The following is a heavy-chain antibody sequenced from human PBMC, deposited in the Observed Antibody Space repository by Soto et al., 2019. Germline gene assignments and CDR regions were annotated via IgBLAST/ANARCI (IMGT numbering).Heavy chain of an antibody. J-gene: IGHJ4*02. V-gene: IGHV4-59*08. CDR2: IYYSGST. Sequence: SETLSLTCTVSGGSISSYYWSWIRQPPGKGLEWIGYIYYSGSTNYNPSLKSRVTISVDTSKNQFSLKLSSVTAADTAVYYCARHEGTYYYGSGFSFDYWGQGTLVTVSS. CDR3: ARHEGTYYYGSGFSFDY. D-gene: IGHD3-10*01. CDR1: GGSISSYY.